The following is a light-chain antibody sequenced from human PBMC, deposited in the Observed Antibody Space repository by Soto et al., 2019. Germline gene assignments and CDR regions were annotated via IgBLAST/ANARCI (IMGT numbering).Light chain of an antibody. CDR2: KAS. CDR1: QSISSW. V-gene: IGKV1-5*03. J-gene: IGKJ5*01. Sequence: DIQMTQSPSTLSASVGDRVTITCRASQSISSWLAWYQQKPGKAPKLLIYKASSLESGVPSRFSGSGSGTEFTLTISSLQPDDFATYYCQQFNSALGITFAQATRLAIK. CDR3: QQFNSALGIT.